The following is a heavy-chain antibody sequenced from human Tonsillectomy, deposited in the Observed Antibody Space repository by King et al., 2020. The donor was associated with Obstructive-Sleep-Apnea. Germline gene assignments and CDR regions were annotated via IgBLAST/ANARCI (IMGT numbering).Heavy chain of an antibody. D-gene: IGHD4/OR15-4a*01. Sequence: VQLVESGGGVVQPGRSLRLSCAASRFSFNIYAMHWVRQAPGKGLEWVAVISYDGSNKYYADSVKGRFTISRDNSKYTLFLQMNSLRAEDAAFYYCARTPDYGATQGTNRYWYFDLWGRGTLVTVSS. CDR2: ISYDGSNK. CDR1: RFSFNIYA. V-gene: IGHV3-30*04. J-gene: IGHJ2*01. CDR3: ARTPDYGATQGTNRYWYFDL.